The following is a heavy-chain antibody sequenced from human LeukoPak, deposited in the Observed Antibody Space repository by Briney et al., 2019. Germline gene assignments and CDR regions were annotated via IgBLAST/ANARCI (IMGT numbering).Heavy chain of an antibody. CDR2: IYSGGGTTK. J-gene: IGHJ2*01. V-gene: IGHV3-33*03. CDR1: GLTFSNYG. CDR3: VVILVPGGVWHFDL. D-gene: IGHD2-2*01. Sequence: PGGSLRLSCVAYGLTFSNYGFHWVRQAPGKVLEWVAIIYSGGGTTKYYAGSVKVRFTITRDDYSDTLYLQMNSLRAEDTAVYYCVVILVPGGVWHFDLWGRGTLVTVSS.